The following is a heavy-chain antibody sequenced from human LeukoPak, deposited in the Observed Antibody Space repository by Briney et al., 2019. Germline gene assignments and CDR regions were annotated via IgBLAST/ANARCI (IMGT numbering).Heavy chain of an antibody. V-gene: IGHV3-23*01. D-gene: IGHD6-13*01. Sequence: GGSLRLSCAASGFTFSSYAMSWVRQAPGKGLEWVSAISGSGGSTYYADSAKGRFTISRDNSKNTLYLQMNSLRAEDTAVYYCANFPSSSWTDYWGQGTLVTVSS. CDR2: ISGSGGST. CDR3: ANFPSSSWTDY. CDR1: GFTFSSYA. J-gene: IGHJ4*02.